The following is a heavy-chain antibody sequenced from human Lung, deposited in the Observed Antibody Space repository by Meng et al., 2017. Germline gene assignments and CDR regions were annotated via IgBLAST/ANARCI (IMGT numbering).Heavy chain of an antibody. CDR3: ARGPTTMAHDFNY. D-gene: IGHD4-11*01. V-gene: IGHV4-34*01. CDR1: GGSFCDYY. Sequence: QAQLQPGGAGVLNSSDHLPLTCVVSGGSFCDYYWSWIRQPPGKGVEGIGEINHSGSTNYNPSLESRATISVDTSQNNLSLKLSSVTAADSAVYYCARGPTTMAHDFNYWGQGTLVTVSS. CDR2: INHSGST. J-gene: IGHJ4*02.